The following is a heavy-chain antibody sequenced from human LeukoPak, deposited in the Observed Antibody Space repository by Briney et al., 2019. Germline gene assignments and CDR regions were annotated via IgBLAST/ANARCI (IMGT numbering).Heavy chain of an antibody. Sequence: GASVKVSCKASGYTFTSYGISWVRQAPGQGLEWMGWISAYNGNTNYAQKLQGRVTMTTDTSTSTAYMELRSLRSDDTAVYYCARSIRGLQPPTHFDYWGQGTLVTVSS. CDR3: ARSIRGLQPPTHFDY. CDR1: GYTFTSYG. V-gene: IGHV1-18*01. J-gene: IGHJ4*02. CDR2: ISAYNGNT. D-gene: IGHD4-11*01.